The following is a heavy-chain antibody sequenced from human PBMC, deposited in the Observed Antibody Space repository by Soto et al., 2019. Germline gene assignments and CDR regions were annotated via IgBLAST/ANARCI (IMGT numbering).Heavy chain of an antibody. V-gene: IGHV3-15*07. CDR1: GFTFSNVW. CDR2: IKSETDGGTI. D-gene: IGHD6-19*01. CDR3: TPLALKYNSDWYPLSD. Sequence: EVQLVESGGGLVQPGGSLRLSCAGSGFTFSNVWMNWVRQAPGKGLGWVGRIKSETDGGTIDYAAAVKGRFTITRDDSNNTLDLQLNSLKTDDTATYYCTPLALKYNSDWYPLSDWGQGTRVTVSS. J-gene: IGHJ4*02.